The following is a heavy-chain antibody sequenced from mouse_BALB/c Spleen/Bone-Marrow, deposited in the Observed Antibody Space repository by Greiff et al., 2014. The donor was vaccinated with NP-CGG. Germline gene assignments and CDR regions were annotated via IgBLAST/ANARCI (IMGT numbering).Heavy chain of an antibody. CDR3: ARGGISIDY. CDR1: GYAFSIYW. Sequence: VQGVESGAELVRPGSSVKISCKASGYAFSIYWMNWVKQRPGQGLEWIGQIYPGDDDTDYNGKFKGKATLTADRSSSTAYMQRNSLTSEDSAVYFCARGGISIDYWGQGTTLTVSS. CDR2: IYPGDDDT. J-gene: IGHJ2*01. V-gene: IGHV1-80*01.